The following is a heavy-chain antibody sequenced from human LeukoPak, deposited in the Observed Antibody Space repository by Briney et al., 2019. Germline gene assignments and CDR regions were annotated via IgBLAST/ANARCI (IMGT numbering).Heavy chain of an antibody. Sequence: SQTLSLTCTVSGGSISSGSYYWSWIRQPAGKGLEWIGRIYTSGSTNYNPSLKSRVTISVDTSKNQFSLKLSSVTAADTAVYYCARGPGGYSYGYRDRRGRNWFDPWGQGTLVTVSS. CDR2: IYTSGST. CDR3: ARGPGGYSYGYRDRRGRNWFDP. D-gene: IGHD5-18*01. CDR1: GGSISSGSYY. J-gene: IGHJ5*02. V-gene: IGHV4-61*02.